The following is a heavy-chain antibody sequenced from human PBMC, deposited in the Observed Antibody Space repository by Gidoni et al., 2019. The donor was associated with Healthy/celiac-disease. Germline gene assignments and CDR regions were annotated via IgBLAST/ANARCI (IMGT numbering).Heavy chain of an antibody. Sequence: EVQLVQSGAEVKKPGATVKISCKVSGYTFTDYYMHWVQQAPGKGLEWMGLVDPEDGETIYAEKFQGRVTITADMSTDTAYMELSSLRSEDTAVYYCAILTFTRGPKSGDNDYFDYWGQGTLVTVSS. V-gene: IGHV1-69-2*01. J-gene: IGHJ4*02. CDR1: GYTFTDYY. CDR3: AILTFTRGPKSGDNDYFDY. D-gene: IGHD7-27*01. CDR2: VDPEDGET.